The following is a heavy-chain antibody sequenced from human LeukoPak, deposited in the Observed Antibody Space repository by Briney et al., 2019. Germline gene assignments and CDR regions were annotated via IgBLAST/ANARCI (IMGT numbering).Heavy chain of an antibody. D-gene: IGHD5-24*01. Sequence: ASETLSLTCTVSGYSISSGYFWGWIRQPPGKGLEWIGSIYHSGSTYYNPSLKSRVTISVDTSKNQFSLKLSSVTAAGTAVYYCARAERWLQFNDAFDIWGQGTMVTVSS. V-gene: IGHV4-38-2*02. CDR3: ARAERWLQFNDAFDI. CDR2: IYHSGST. CDR1: GYSISSGYF. J-gene: IGHJ3*02.